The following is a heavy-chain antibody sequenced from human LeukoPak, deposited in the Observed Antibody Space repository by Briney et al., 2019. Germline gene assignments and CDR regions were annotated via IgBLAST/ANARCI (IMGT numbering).Heavy chain of an antibody. CDR1: GGSFSGYY. CDR2: INHSGST. Sequence: PSETLSLTCAVYGGSFSGYYWSWIRQPPGKGLEWIGEINHSGSTNYNPSLKSRVTISVDTSKNQFSLKLGSVTAADTAVYYCARTPAAANFDFWGQGALVTVSS. V-gene: IGHV4-34*01. CDR3: ARTPAAANFDF. J-gene: IGHJ4*02. D-gene: IGHD2-2*01.